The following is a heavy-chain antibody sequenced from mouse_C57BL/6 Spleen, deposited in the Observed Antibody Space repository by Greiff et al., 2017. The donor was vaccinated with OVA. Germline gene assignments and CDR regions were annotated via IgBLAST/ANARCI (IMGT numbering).Heavy chain of an antibody. J-gene: IGHJ3*01. D-gene: IGHD2-3*01. CDR2: IRSKSNNYAT. CDR3: VADIYAGYSWFAY. V-gene: IGHV10-1*01. Sequence: EVQGVESGGGLVQPKGSLKLSCAASGFSFNTYAMNWVRQAPGKGLEWVARIRSKSNNYATYYAVPVKDRFTISRDDSDSILDLQMNNLKTSDTAMYYCVADIYAGYSWFAYWGQGTLVTVSA. CDR1: GFSFNTYA.